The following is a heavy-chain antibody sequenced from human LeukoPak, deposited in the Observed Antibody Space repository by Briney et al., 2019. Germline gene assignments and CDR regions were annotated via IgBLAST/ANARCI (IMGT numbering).Heavy chain of an antibody. V-gene: IGHV1-46*01. Sequence: ASVSVSCKASGYSFANYYIHWVRRAPGQGLEWMGVINPTGGVATYAQRFQGRLTMSRDTSTTTVYMELSSLKSEDTAVYYCAKDLNDWNYFYYYYLDVWGIRTMVTVSS. CDR1: GYSFANYY. CDR2: INPTGGVA. J-gene: IGHJ6*03. CDR3: AKDLNDWNYFYYYYLDV. D-gene: IGHD3-9*01.